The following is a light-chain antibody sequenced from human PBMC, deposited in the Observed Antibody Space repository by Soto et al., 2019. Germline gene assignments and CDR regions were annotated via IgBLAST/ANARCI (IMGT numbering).Light chain of an antibody. Sequence: DIQMTQSPSTLSASIGDRVTITCRASQSISSWLAWYQQRPGKAPKLLIYKASSLEGGVPSRFSGSGSGTEFTLTISSLQPDDFAAYYCQQYNSYSYTFGQGTKLESK. CDR2: KAS. J-gene: IGKJ2*01. CDR1: QSISSW. V-gene: IGKV1-5*03. CDR3: QQYNSYSYT.